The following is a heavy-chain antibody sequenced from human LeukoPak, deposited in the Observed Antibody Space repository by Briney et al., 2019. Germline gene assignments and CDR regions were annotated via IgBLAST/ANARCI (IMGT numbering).Heavy chain of an antibody. V-gene: IGHV3-23*01. CDR3: ARERRVVRYFDSFDY. CDR1: GFTFSSYA. CDR2: ISGSGGST. D-gene: IGHD3-9*01. J-gene: IGHJ4*02. Sequence: GGSLRLSCAASGFTFSSYAMSWVRQAPGKGLEWVSAISGSGGSTYYADSVKGRFTISRDNSKNTLYLQMNGLRAEDTAVYYCARERRVVRYFDSFDYWGQGALVTVSS.